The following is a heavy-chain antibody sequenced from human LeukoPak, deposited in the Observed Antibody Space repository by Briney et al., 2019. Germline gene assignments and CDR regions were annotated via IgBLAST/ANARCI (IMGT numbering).Heavy chain of an antibody. J-gene: IGHJ4*02. CDR1: GCSISSGCYY. CDR3: ATFRGVMEALDY. V-gene: IGHV4-30-2*01. Sequence: PSETLSLTCAGSGCSISSGCYYWSWLPQPPGKARECIGQINHSGSTNDHPLLKSRVTISVATSKNQFSLKLSSVTAADTAVYYCATFRGVMEALDYWGQGTLVTVSS. CDR2: INHSGST. D-gene: IGHD3-10*01.